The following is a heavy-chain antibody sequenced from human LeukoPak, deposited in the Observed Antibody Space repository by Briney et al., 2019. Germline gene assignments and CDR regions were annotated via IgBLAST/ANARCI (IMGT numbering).Heavy chain of an antibody. CDR1: GFTFSSYA. V-gene: IGHV3-30-3*01. J-gene: IGHJ3*02. CDR2: ISYDGSNK. CDR3: AREIWVEMATRGAFDI. Sequence: GGSLRLSCAASGFTFSSYAMHWVRQAPGKGLEWVAVISYDGSNKYYADSVKGRFTISRDNSKNTLYLQMNSLRAEDTAVYYCAREIWVEMATRGAFDIWGQGTMVTVSS. D-gene: IGHD5-24*01.